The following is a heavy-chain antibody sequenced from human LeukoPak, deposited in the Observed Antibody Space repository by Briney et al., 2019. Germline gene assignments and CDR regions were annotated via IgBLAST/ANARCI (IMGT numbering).Heavy chain of an antibody. J-gene: IGHJ5*02. V-gene: IGHV4-34*01. CDR2: INHSGST. Sequence: GSLRLSCAASGLTFSNYWMSWVRQPPGKGLEWIGEINHSGSTNYNPSLKSRVTISVDTSKNQFSLKLSSVTAADTAVYYCARGRMVRGTRFDPWGQGTLVTVSS. CDR1: GLTFSNYW. D-gene: IGHD3-10*01. CDR3: ARGRMVRGTRFDP.